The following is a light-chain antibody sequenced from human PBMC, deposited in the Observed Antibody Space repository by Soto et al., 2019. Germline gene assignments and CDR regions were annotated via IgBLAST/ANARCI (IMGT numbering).Light chain of an antibody. J-gene: IGKJ4*01. CDR1: QSISSY. V-gene: IGKV1-39*01. Sequence: DIQMTQSPPSLSASVGDRVTMTCRASQSISSYLNWYQQKPGKAPNLLIYGASSLQGGVPSRFSGGGSGTDFPLTISSLQIEDFATYYCQQSYSTPLTFGGGTKVDIK. CDR3: QQSYSTPLT. CDR2: GAS.